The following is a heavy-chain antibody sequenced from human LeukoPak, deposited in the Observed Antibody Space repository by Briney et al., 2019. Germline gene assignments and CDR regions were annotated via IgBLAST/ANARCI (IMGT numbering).Heavy chain of an antibody. V-gene: IGHV3-74*01. D-gene: IGHD6-6*01. J-gene: IGHJ5*02. Sequence: PGGSLRLSCAASGFSFSNSWMHWVRQAPGKGLVWVSCISSGGSSTSYADSVKGRFTTSRDNAKNTLYLQMNSLRAEDTAVYYCASQLVGRFDPWGQGTLVTVSS. CDR2: ISSGGSST. CDR3: ASQLVGRFDP. CDR1: GFSFSNSW.